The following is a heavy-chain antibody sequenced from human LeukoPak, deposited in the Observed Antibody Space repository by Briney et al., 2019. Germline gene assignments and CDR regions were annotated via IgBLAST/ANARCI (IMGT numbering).Heavy chain of an antibody. D-gene: IGHD7-27*01. V-gene: IGHV1-2*02. Sequence: GASVKVSCKASGYTFTGYYMHWVRQAPGQGLEWMGWINPNSGGTNYAQKFQGRVTMTRDTSISTAYMELSRLRSDDTAVYYCARNPRTGDPWFDPWGQGTLVTVSS. CDR2: INPNSGGT. J-gene: IGHJ5*02. CDR3: ARNPRTGDPWFDP. CDR1: GYTFTGYY.